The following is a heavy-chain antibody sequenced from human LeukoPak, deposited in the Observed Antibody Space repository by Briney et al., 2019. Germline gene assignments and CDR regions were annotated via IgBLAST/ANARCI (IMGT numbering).Heavy chain of an antibody. J-gene: IGHJ4*02. Sequence: SETLSLTCTVSGDSISSGTYYWGWIRQPPGKGLEWIGIVFDSGSTDYNPSLKSRVTISVDTSKNQFSLKLSSVTAADTAVYYCARGRPIYYDFWSGYPPYYFDYWGQGTLVTVSS. D-gene: IGHD3-3*01. V-gene: IGHV4-39*01. CDR3: ARGRPIYYDFWSGYPPYYFDY. CDR1: GDSISSGTYY. CDR2: VFDSGST.